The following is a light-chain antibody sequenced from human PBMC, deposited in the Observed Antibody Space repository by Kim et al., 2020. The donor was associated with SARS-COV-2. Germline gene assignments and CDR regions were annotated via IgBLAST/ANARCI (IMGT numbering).Light chain of an antibody. V-gene: IGKV3-20*01. CDR3: QQYGSSPYT. CDR1: QRVLGGF. J-gene: IGKJ2*01. CDR2: GAS. Sequence: LSPGERANRSCRAGQRVLGGFVAWYQQKPGQAPRLLIYGASRRATGIPDRFSGSGSGTDFTLTISSREPEDFAVYYCQQYGSSPYTFGQGTKLEI.